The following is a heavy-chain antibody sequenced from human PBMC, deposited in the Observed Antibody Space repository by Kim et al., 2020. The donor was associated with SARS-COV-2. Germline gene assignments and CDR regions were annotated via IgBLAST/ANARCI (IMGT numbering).Heavy chain of an antibody. D-gene: IGHD1-1*01. J-gene: IGHJ4*02. CDR1: GYTFISYY. V-gene: IGHV1-46*01. CDR3: ARGGILDTTSTLDY. Sequence: ASVKVSCKASGYTFISYYMHWVRQAPGQGPEWMGMINPSSDSTSYAQRFQGRLTMTRDTSTSTVYMDLSSLRSEDTALYYCARGGILDTTSTLDYWGREPWSPSPQ. CDR2: INPSSDST.